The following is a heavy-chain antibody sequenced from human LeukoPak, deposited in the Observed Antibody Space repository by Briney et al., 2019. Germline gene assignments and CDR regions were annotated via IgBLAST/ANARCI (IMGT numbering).Heavy chain of an antibody. CDR3: AGFISSDRNWFDP. CDR1: GFSIITGYY. D-gene: IGHD3-22*01. V-gene: IGHV4-38-2*01. Sequence: SETLSLTCAVSGFSIITGYYWGWIRQPPGKGLEWIGNIYPGVNTYYNASLKSRVTISVDTSKNHFSLTVTSVTAADTAVYYCAGFISSDRNWFDPWGQGTRVTVSS. J-gene: IGHJ5*02. CDR2: IYPGVNT.